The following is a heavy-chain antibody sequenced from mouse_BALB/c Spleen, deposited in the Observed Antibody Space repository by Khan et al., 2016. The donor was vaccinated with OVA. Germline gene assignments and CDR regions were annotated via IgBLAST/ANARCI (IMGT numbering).Heavy chain of an antibody. CDR1: GFTFSTYG. CDR3: ASLAYYYNSEGFAY. Sequence: EVELVESGGDLVKPGGSLKLSCAASGFTFSTYGMSWVRQTPDKRLEWVATINTCGIYTYYPDSVKGRFTISRDNAKNTLYLQMSSLKSEDTAMYYCASLAYYYNSEGFAYWGQGTLVTVSA. V-gene: IGHV5-6*01. D-gene: IGHD1-1*01. J-gene: IGHJ3*01. CDR2: INTCGIYT.